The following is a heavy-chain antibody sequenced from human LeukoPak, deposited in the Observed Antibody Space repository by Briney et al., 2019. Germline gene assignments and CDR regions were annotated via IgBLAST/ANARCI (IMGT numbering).Heavy chain of an antibody. J-gene: IGHJ4*02. D-gene: IGHD3-22*01. CDR1: GHTFTSYD. CDR2: MNPNSGNT. Sequence: GASVKVSCKASGHTFTSYDINWVRQATGQGLEWMGWMNPNSGNTGYAQKFQGRVTMTRNTSISTAYMELSSLRSEDTAVYYCARGGGYYDSSGYSFAYWGQGTLVTVSS. CDR3: ARGGGYYDSSGYSFAY. V-gene: IGHV1-8*01.